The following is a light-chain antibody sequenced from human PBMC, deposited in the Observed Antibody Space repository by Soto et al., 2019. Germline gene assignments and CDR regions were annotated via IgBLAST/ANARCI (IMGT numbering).Light chain of an antibody. CDR3: QHYDSSLGLT. Sequence: EIVLTQSPGTLSLSPGERATLSCRASQSVSSSYLAWYQQKPGQAPRLLIYGASSRATGIPDRFSGSGSGTDFTLTISRLEPEDFAVYYFQHYDSSLGLTFGGGTKVEIK. CDR2: GAS. CDR1: QSVSSSY. V-gene: IGKV3-20*01. J-gene: IGKJ4*01.